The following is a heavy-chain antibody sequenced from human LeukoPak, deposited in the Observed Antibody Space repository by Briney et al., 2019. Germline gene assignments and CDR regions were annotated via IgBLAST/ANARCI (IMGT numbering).Heavy chain of an antibody. V-gene: IGHV3-21*01. J-gene: IGHJ4*02. Sequence: GGSLRLSCAASRFTFSSYRMNWVRQAPGKGLEWVSSISSSSSYIYYADSVKGRFTISRDNANNSLYLQMNSLRAEDTAVYYCARDARWLQPKCYFDYWGQGTLVTVSS. CDR2: ISSSSSYI. CDR1: RFTFSSYR. CDR3: ARDARWLQPKCYFDY. D-gene: IGHD5-24*01.